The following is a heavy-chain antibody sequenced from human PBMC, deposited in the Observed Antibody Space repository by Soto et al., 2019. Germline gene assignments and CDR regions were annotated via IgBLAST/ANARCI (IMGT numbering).Heavy chain of an antibody. Sequence: SETLSLTCTVSGGSISSYYWSWIRQPAGKGLEWIGRIYTSGSTNYNPSLKSRVTMSVDTSKNQFSLKLSSVTAADTAVYYCARDLIVVLDYYYGMDVWGQGTTVTV. V-gene: IGHV4-4*07. CDR3: ARDLIVVLDYYYGMDV. J-gene: IGHJ6*02. CDR2: IYTSGST. CDR1: GGSISSYY. D-gene: IGHD1-26*01.